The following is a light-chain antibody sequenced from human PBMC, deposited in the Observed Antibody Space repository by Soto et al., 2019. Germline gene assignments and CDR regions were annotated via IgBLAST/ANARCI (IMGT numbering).Light chain of an antibody. CDR2: SAS. CDR3: QQSYTTPLT. Sequence: DIQLTQSPSFLSASVGDRVTITCRASQALSNYLAWYQQKPGKAPDLLIYSASSLQSGVPSRFSGSGSGRDFTLTITSLQPEDSATYYCQQSYTTPLTFGGGTKVDIK. J-gene: IGKJ4*01. CDR1: QALSNY. V-gene: IGKV1-39*01.